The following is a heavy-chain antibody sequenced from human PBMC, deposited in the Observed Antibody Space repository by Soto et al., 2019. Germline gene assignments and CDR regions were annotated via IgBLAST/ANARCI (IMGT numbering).Heavy chain of an antibody. V-gene: IGHV4-61*01. CDR3: ARARDGYRPYYLDC. CDR2: MYYSGST. CDR1: GGSITSDIYY. Sequence: PSATLSLTCTVSGGSITSDIYYWGWIRQPPGKGLEWIGYMYYSGSTNYNPSLKSRVTISADTSKNQFSLKLTSVLAADTAVYYCARARDGYRPYYLDCSGQATLVTVSS. J-gene: IGHJ4*02. D-gene: IGHD5-12*01.